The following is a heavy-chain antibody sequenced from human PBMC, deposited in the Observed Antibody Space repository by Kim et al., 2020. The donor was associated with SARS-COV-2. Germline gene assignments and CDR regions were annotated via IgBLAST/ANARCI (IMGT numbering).Heavy chain of an antibody. J-gene: IGHJ4*02. Sequence: GGSLRLSCAASGFTFSNAWMSWVRQAPGKGLEWVGRIKSKTVGGTTDYAAPVKGRFTISRDDSKNTLYLQMNSLKTEDTAVYYCTTEPSTTYYDILTGYYMLDYWGQGTLVTVSS. CDR2: IKSKTVGGTT. D-gene: IGHD3-9*01. CDR3: TTEPSTTYYDILTGYYMLDY. V-gene: IGHV3-15*01. CDR1: GFTFSNAW.